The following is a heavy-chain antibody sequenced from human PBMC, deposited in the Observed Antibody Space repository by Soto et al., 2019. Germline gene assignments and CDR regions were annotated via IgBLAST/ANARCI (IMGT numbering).Heavy chain of an antibody. CDR3: ARVVNWAFDY. CDR2: VYYTGST. Sequence: SETLSLTCTVSGGSISNFYWSWIRQPPGKGLEWIGYVYYTGSTSYNPSLKRRVTISVDTSKNQFSLKLSSVTAADTAVYYCARVVNWAFDYWGQGTLVTVSS. D-gene: IGHD7-27*01. CDR1: GGSISNFY. V-gene: IGHV4-59*01. J-gene: IGHJ4*02.